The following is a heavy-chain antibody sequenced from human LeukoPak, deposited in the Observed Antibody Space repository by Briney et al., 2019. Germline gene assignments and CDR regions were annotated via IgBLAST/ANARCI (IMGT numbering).Heavy chain of an antibody. D-gene: IGHD5-12*01. CDR1: EFTLSTYA. J-gene: IGHJ2*01. V-gene: IGHV3-23*01. Sequence: QPGGSLRLSCVASEFTLSTYAMSWVRQAPGKGLEWLSVIRSSGGSTYYADSVTGRFTISRDNSKNTVFLQMNSLRLEDTAVYYCAKGGGYTIRHFDLWGRGTLVFVSS. CDR2: IRSSGGST. CDR3: AKGGGYTIRHFDL.